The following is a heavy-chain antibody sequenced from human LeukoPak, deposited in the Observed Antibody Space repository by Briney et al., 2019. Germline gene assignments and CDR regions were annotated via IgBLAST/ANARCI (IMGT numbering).Heavy chain of an antibody. Sequence: PGGSLRLSCAVSGFTFSDYFMTWIRQAPGKGLEWVSYISGSGSNKYYADSVRGRFTISRDNAKNSLYLQMNSLRAEDTAVYYCAREYCSGGSCSFDYWGQGTLVTVSS. CDR3: AREYCSGGSCSFDY. CDR2: ISGSGSNK. J-gene: IGHJ4*02. CDR1: GFTFSDYF. D-gene: IGHD2-15*01. V-gene: IGHV3-11*04.